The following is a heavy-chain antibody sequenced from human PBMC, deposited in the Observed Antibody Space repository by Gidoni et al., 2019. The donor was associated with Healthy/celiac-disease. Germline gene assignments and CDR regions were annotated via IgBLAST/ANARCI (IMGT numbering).Heavy chain of an antibody. V-gene: IGHV3-11*06. CDR2: ISSSSSYT. CDR1: GFPFSDYY. Sequence: QVQLVESGGGLVKPGGSLRLSCAASGFPFSDYYMSWIRQAPGKGLEWVSYISSSSSYTNYADSVKGRFTISRDNAKNSLYLQMNSLRAEDTAVYYCARVPAIYGSGSYYLGPIDYWGQGTLVTVSS. J-gene: IGHJ4*02. CDR3: ARVPAIYGSGSYYLGPIDY. D-gene: IGHD3-10*01.